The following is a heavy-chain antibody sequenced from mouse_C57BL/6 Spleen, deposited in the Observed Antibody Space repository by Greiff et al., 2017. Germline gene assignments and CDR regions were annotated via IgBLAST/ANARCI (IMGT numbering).Heavy chain of an antibody. V-gene: IGHV1-61*01. Sequence: QVQLQQPGAELVRPGSSVKLSCKASGYTFTSYWMDWVKQRPGQGLEWIGNIYPSDSETHYNQKFKDKATLTVDKSSSTAYMQLSSLTSEDSAVYYCARWGGLRRGFAYWGQGTLVTVSA. CDR1: GYTFTSYW. D-gene: IGHD2-4*01. J-gene: IGHJ3*01. CDR3: ARWGGLRRGFAY. CDR2: IYPSDSET.